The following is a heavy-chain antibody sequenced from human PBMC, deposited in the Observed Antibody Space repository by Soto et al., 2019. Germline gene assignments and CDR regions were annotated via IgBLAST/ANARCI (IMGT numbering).Heavy chain of an antibody. CDR1: GFTFGDYA. J-gene: IGHJ6*03. CDR2: IRSKAYGGTT. Sequence: PGGSLRLSCTASGFTFGDYAMSWFRQAPGKGLEWVGFIRSKAYGGTTEYAASVKGRFTISRDDSKSIAYLQMNSLKTEDTAVYYCTRVGIVGSYYYYMDVWGKGTTVTVSS. V-gene: IGHV3-49*03. D-gene: IGHD7-27*01. CDR3: TRVGIVGSYYYYMDV.